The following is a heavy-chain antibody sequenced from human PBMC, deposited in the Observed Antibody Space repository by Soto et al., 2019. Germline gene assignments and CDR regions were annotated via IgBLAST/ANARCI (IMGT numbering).Heavy chain of an antibody. CDR1: GFTFSSYA. CDR2: ISYDGSNK. V-gene: IGHV3-30*18. Sequence: PGGSLRLSCAASGFTFSSYAMSWVRQAPGKGLEWVAVISYDGSNKYYADSVKGRFTISRDNSKNTLYLQMNSLRAEDTAVYYCAKQAVVVAATPWFDPWGQGTLVTVSS. D-gene: IGHD2-15*01. J-gene: IGHJ5*02. CDR3: AKQAVVVAATPWFDP.